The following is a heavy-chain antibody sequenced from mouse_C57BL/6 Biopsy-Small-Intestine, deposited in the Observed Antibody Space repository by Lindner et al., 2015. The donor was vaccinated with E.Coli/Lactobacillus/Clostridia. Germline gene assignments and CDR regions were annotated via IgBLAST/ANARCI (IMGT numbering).Heavy chain of an antibody. D-gene: IGHD2-10*02. V-gene: IGHV1-84*02. Sequence: SVKVSCKASGGTFNSYTLSWLRQAPGHGLEWMGWVTPYKGITNYAQNFQGRVTMTTDTDTSTAYMELKSLRSDDTAVYFCARAGASSMRHFYQFGMDVWGQGTTVTVSS. CDR1: GGTFNSYT. CDR2: VTPYKGIT. CDR3: ARAGASSMRHFYQFGMDV. J-gene: IGHJ1*01.